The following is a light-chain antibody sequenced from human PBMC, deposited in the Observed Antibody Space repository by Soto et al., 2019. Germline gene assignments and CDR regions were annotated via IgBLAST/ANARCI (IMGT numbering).Light chain of an antibody. CDR3: SSYTSGTTLV. CDR1: SSDVGGYNY. Sequence: QSAMTQPASVSGSPGQSITISRTGTSSDVGGYNYVSWYQQHPGKAPKLMIYDVSNRPSGISDRFSGSKSGNTASLTTSGLQAEDVADYYCSSYTSGTTLVFGGGTTLTVL. CDR2: DVS. J-gene: IGLJ2*01. V-gene: IGLV2-14*03.